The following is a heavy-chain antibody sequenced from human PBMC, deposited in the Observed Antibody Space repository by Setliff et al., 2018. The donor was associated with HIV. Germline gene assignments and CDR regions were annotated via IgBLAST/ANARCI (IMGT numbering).Heavy chain of an antibody. CDR1: GASISSGSYY. J-gene: IGHJ5*02. V-gene: IGHV4-61*09. CDR2: IYTSGST. Sequence: SETLSLTCTVSGASISSGSYYWSWVRQPAGKGLEWLGHIYTSGSTNYNPSLKSRVTISVDTSKNQFSLKLSSVTAADTAVYYCARDLRFDPWGQGTLVTVSS. CDR3: ARDLRFDP.